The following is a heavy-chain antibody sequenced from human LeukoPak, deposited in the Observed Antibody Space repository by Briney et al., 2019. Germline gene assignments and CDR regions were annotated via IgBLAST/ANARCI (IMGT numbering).Heavy chain of an antibody. J-gene: IGHJ6*03. Sequence: SETLSLTCTVSGGSISSSGYYWGWIRQPPGKGLEWVGSMYHTGSTYYNPSLKSRFTISVDTSKNQFSLKLTSVTAADTAVYYCARHRGYYYYYMDVWGKGTTVTVSS. CDR1: GGSISSSGYY. V-gene: IGHV4-39*01. CDR2: MYHTGST. CDR3: ARHRGYYYYYMDV.